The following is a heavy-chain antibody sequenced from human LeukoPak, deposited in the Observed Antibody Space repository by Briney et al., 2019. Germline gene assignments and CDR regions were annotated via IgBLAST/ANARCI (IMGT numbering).Heavy chain of an antibody. J-gene: IGHJ6*03. CDR2: IICSSGCAI. D-gene: IGHD3-10*01. V-gene: IGHV3-48*01. CDR1: GFTFSAYS. CDR3: ARVRGSWYMDL. Sequence: GGSLRLSCVASGFTFSAYSMNWVRLAAGRGLEWVSHIICSSGCAIYYADSVKGRFTISRDKAKNSLYLQMNTLRVEDTAVYYCARVRGSWYMDLWGKGTTVTVSS.